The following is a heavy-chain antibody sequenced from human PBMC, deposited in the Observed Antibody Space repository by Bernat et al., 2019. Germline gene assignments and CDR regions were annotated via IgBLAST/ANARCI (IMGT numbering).Heavy chain of an antibody. D-gene: IGHD3-9*01. CDR3: ARCGLRYPSDAFDI. J-gene: IGHJ3*02. Sequence: QVQLQESGPGLVKPSETLSLTCTVSGGSISSYYWSWIRQPPGKGLEWIGYIYYSGSTNYNPSLKSRVTISVDTSKNQFSLKLSSVTAADTAVYYCARCGLRYPSDAFDIWGQGTMVTVSS. V-gene: IGHV4-59*01. CDR2: IYYSGST. CDR1: GGSISSYY.